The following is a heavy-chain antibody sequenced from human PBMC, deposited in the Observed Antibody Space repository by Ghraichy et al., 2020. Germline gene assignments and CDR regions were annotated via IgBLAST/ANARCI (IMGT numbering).Heavy chain of an antibody. CDR1: GFSLTTSGVA. CDR2: VYWNDDR. J-gene: IGHJ4*02. D-gene: IGHD1-7*01. CDR3: AHRPVGNTATTSFAN. Sequence: SGPTLVKPTQTLTLTCTFSGFSLTTSGVAVGWIRQPPGKALEWLAVVYWNDDRDYSPPLQSRLTITKDTSTNQVVLTMTNVDPVDTATYYCAHRPVGNTATTSFANWGQGTLVTVSS. V-gene: IGHV2-5*01.